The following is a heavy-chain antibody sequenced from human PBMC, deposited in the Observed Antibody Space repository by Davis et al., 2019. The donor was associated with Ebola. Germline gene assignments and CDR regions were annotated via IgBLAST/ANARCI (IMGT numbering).Heavy chain of an antibody. J-gene: IGHJ4*02. CDR3: TLTVTTIDY. CDR1: GFTFSSYG. D-gene: IGHD4-17*01. Sequence: GGSLRLSCAASGFTFSSYGMHWVRQAPGKGLEWVAVIWYDGSNKYYADSVKGRFTISRDNSKNTLYLQMNSLKTEDTAVYYCTLTVTTIDYWGQGTLVTVSS. CDR2: IWYDGSNK. V-gene: IGHV3-33*01.